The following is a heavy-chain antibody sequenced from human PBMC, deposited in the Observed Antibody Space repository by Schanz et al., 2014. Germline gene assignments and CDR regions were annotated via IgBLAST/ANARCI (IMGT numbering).Heavy chain of an antibody. Sequence: EVQLLESGGGLVQPGGSLRLSCASSGFTFSSHWMHWVRQDPGKGLVWVARINSVGSNTDYADSVTGRFTISRDNAKNTLYLQMNSLRAEDTAVYHCAKSLESCPGGRCSRGYFDYWGQGTLVTVSS. D-gene: IGHD2-8*02. V-gene: IGHV3-74*02. CDR3: AKSLESCPGGRCSRGYFDY. J-gene: IGHJ4*02. CDR1: GFTFSSHW. CDR2: INSVGSNT.